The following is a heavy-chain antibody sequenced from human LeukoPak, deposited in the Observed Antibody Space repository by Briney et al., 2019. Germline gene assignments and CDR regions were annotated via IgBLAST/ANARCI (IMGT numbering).Heavy chain of an antibody. J-gene: IGHJ4*02. CDR3: ARGPSFGSSSWYWKY. D-gene: IGHD6-13*01. CDR2: IYSGGST. V-gene: IGHV3-66*02. Sequence: GGSLRLSCADSGFTVSSNYMSWVRQAPGKGLEWVSVIYSGGSTYYADSVKGRFTISRDNSKNTLYLQMNSLRAEDTAVYYCARGPSFGSSSWYWKYWGQGTLVTVSS. CDR1: GFTVSSNY.